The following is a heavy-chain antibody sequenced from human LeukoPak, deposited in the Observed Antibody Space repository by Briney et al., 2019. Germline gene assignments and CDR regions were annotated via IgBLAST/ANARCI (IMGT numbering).Heavy chain of an antibody. V-gene: IGHV3-23*01. J-gene: IGHJ4*02. CDR3: ASLYNDYGDY. Sequence: GGSLRLSCTASGFTFRNYGMSWVRQAPGKGLEWVSGTIGTGDSKFYADPVKGRFTISRDNSRNTLYLHMNSLRVDDTAVYYCASLYNDYGDYWGQGALVTVSS. CDR2: TIGTGDSK. CDR1: GFTFRNYG. D-gene: IGHD5-24*01.